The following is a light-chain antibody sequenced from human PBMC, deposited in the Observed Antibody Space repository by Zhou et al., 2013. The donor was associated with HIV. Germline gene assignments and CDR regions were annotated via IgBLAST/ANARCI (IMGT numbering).Light chain of an antibody. CDR2: DAS. Sequence: AIQLTQSPSSLSASVGDRVTITCRASQSISSYLNWYQQKPGKAPKLLIYDASNLETGVPSRFSGSGSGTDFTLTISSLQPEDFATYYCQQFNSYPLTFGGGTKVEIK. CDR1: QSISSY. V-gene: IGKV1-13*02. CDR3: QQFNSYPLT. J-gene: IGKJ4*01.